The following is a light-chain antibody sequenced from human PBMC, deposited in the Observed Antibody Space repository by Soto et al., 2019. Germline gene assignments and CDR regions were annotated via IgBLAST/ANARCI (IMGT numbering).Light chain of an antibody. V-gene: IGKV3-20*01. CDR2: GSS. J-gene: IGKJ5*01. CDR1: QSVSSSY. CDR3: QQYVISVT. Sequence: EIVLTQSPGTLSLSPGERATLSCRASQSVSSSYLAWYQQKPGQAPRLLIYGSSNRATGIPERFSGSGSGTDFTLTISRLEPQDSAIYYCQQYVISVTFGQGTRLEIK.